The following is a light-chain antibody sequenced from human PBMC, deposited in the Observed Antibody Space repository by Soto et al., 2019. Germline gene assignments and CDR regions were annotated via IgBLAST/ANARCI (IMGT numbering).Light chain of an antibody. J-gene: IGKJ3*01. CDR2: AAS. V-gene: IGKV1-9*01. CDR1: QGIASY. CDR3: QQLNSYPIT. Sequence: DIQLTQSPSFLSASVGDRVTITCRASQGIASYLVWYQQKPGKAPKLLIYAASTWQSGVPSRFSGSGSGTEFTLTISSLQPEDFATYYCQQLNSYPITFGPGTKVEIK.